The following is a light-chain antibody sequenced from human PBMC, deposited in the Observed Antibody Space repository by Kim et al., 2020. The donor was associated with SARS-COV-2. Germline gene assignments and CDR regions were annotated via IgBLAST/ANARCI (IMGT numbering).Light chain of an antibody. Sequence: EIVMTQSPATLSVSPGEAATLSCRASQSVGDNLAWYQQKPGQAPRLLISGASTRATGIPARFSGSGSGTEFTLTISSLQSEDFAVYYCQQYNNWPRGFGQGTKVDIK. V-gene: IGKV3-15*01. CDR3: QQYNNWPRG. CDR1: QSVGDN. CDR2: GAS. J-gene: IGKJ1*01.